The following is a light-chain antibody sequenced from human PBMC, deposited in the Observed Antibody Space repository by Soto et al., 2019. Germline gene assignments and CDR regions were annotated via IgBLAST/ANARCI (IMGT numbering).Light chain of an antibody. J-gene: IGLJ1*01. CDR1: SSDVGGYNY. Sequence: QSALTQPASVSGSPGQSITISCTGTSSDVGGYNYVSWYRQHPGKAPKLMIYEVSNRPSGFSNRFSGSKSGNTASLTISGLRADGEADYYCSSYTSSSTLYVFGTGTKLIVL. CDR2: EVS. V-gene: IGLV2-14*01. CDR3: SSYTSSSTLYV.